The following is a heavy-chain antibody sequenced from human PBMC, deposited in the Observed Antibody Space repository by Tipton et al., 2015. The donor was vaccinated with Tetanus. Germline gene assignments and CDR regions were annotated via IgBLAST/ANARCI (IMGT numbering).Heavy chain of an antibody. CDR3: ASEGFEWLVTNWFDP. CDR1: GGSISSYY. V-gene: IGHV4-4*07. CDR2: IYTSGST. Sequence: LRLSCTVSGGSISSYYWSWIRQPAGKGLEWIGRIYTSGSTNYNPSLKSRVTMSVDTSKNQFSLKLSSVTAADTAVYYCASEGFEWLVTNWFDPWGQGTLVTVSS. D-gene: IGHD6-19*01. J-gene: IGHJ5*02.